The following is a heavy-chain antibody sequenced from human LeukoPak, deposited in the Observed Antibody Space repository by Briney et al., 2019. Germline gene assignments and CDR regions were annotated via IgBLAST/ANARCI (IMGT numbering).Heavy chain of an antibody. Sequence: GGALRLSCAASGFTFSSYGMHWVRQVPGRGLEWVAFIRYDGSNKYYADSVKGRFTIYRDNSKNTLYLQMNSLRAEDTAVYYCARDTYCGGDCYSNFDYWGQGTLVTVSS. CDR2: IRYDGSNK. D-gene: IGHD2-21*01. CDR3: ARDTYCGGDCYSNFDY. J-gene: IGHJ4*02. V-gene: IGHV3-30*02. CDR1: GFTFSSYG.